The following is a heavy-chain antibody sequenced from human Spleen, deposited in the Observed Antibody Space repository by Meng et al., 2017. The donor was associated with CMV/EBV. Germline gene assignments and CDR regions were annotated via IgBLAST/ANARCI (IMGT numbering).Heavy chain of an antibody. J-gene: IGHJ3*02. CDR3: ARRVVPAAIDI. CDR2: ISGGNGGST. CDR1: GFTFDDYA. D-gene: IGHD2-2*01. V-gene: IGHV3-23*01. Sequence: GGSLRLSCAASGFTFDDYAMHWVRQAPGKGLEWVSGISGGNGGSTYYADSVKGRFTISRDNSKNTLYLQMNSLRAEDTAVYYCARRVVPAAIDIWGQGTMVTVSS.